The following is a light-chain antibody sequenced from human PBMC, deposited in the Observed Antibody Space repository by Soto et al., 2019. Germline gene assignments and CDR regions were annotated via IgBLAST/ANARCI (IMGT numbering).Light chain of an antibody. CDR1: QSVSSSY. CDR2: GAS. V-gene: IGKV3-20*01. J-gene: IGKJ4*01. CDR3: QQYGSSALT. Sequence: EIVLTQSPGTLSLSPGERATLSCRASQSVSSSYLAWYQQKPGQAPRLLIYGASSRATGIPDRFSGSGSGTALTLTISSLEPEDSAVYYCQQYGSSALTFGGGTKVEIK.